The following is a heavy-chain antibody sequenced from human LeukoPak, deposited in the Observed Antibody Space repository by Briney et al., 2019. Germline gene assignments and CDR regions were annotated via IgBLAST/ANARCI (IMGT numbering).Heavy chain of an antibody. Sequence: SETLSLTCTVSGDSISSTSYYWGWIRQPPGKGLGWIGSIYYTGNTYYNPSLKSRVTISVDTSKNQFSLKLSSVTAADTAVYYCARLSRITMVRGVSTDLNWFDPWGQGTLVTVSS. CDR1: GDSISSTSYY. D-gene: IGHD3-10*01. J-gene: IGHJ5*02. CDR2: IYYTGNT. CDR3: ARLSRITMVRGVSTDLNWFDP. V-gene: IGHV4-39*07.